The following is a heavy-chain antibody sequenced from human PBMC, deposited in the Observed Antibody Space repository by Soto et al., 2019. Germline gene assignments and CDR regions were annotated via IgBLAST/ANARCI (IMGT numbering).Heavy chain of an antibody. CDR3: ARASQMVHYFDY. V-gene: IGHV4-31*03. D-gene: IGHD3-10*01. CDR2: IYYSGST. CDR1: GGSISSGGYY. Sequence: QVQLQESGPGLVKPSQTLSLTCTVSGGSISSGGYYWSWIRQHPGKGLEWIGYIYYSGSTYYNPSLKSRVXIXVXXSKNQFSLKLSSVTAADTAVYYCARASQMVHYFDYWGQGTLVTVSS. J-gene: IGHJ4*02.